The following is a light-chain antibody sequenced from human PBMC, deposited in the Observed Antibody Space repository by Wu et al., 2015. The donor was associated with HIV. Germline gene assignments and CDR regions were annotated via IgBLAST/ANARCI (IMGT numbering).Light chain of an antibody. CDR1: QNINRW. CDR3: QQTYSSPKT. J-gene: IGKJ1*01. V-gene: IGKV1-5*01. Sequence: DIQMTQSPSTLSASVGDRVTITCRATQNINRWLAWYQQKPGKAPKLLIYEAGTLEGGSRQGSAAVDLGQNSLSPSAVCNLKILQLTNCQQTYSSPKTFGQGTKVEIK. CDR2: EAG.